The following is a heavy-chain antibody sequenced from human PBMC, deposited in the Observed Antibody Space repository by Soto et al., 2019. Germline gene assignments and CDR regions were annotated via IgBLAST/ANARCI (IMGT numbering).Heavy chain of an antibody. CDR1: GFPFSNYA. J-gene: IGHJ3*02. CDR2: LSGSGVST. Sequence: GGSLRLSCAASGFPFSNYAMTWVRQAPGKGLEWVSALSGSGVSTYYADSVMGRFTISRDNSKNTVYLQMNSLRAEDTAVYYCAKIESGAFDIWGQGTMVTVSS. V-gene: IGHV3-23*01. CDR3: AKIESGAFDI.